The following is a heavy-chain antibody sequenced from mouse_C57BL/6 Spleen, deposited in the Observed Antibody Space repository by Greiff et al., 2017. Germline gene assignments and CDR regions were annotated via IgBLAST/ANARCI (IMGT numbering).Heavy chain of an antibody. CDR3: ARWGGNYAWFAY. J-gene: IGHJ3*01. CDR2: IDPSDSET. D-gene: IGHD2-1*01. CDR1: GYTFTSYW. Sequence: VQLQQSGAELVRPGSSVKLSCKASGYTFTSYWMHWVKQRPIQGLEWIGNIDPSDSETHYNQKFKDKATLTVDKSSSRAYMQLSSLTSEDSAVYYCARWGGNYAWFAYWGQGTLVTVSA. V-gene: IGHV1-52*01.